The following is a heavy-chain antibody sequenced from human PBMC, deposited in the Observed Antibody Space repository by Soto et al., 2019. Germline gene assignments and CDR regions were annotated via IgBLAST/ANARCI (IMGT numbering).Heavy chain of an antibody. CDR1: GFTFSSYS. Sequence: GGSLRLSCAASGFTFSSYSMNWVRQAPGKGLEWVSYISSSSSTKYYAESVKGRFTISRDNAKNSLYQQMNSLRDEDTAVYYCAREGGSLNWFDPWGQGTLVTVSS. V-gene: IGHV3-48*02. CDR3: AREGGSLNWFDP. CDR2: ISSSSSTK. J-gene: IGHJ5*02. D-gene: IGHD1-26*01.